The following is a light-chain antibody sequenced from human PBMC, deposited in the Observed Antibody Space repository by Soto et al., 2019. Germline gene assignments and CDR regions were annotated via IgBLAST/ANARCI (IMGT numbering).Light chain of an antibody. CDR2: KAS. J-gene: IGKJ1*01. CDR3: QQYNDWPT. CDR1: QSIGNW. Sequence: DIQMTQSPSTLSASVGDRVTITCRASQSIGNWLAWYQQKPGKAPKLLIYKASDLESGVPSRFSGSGSGTEFTLTINSLQPDDFAVYYCQQYNDWPTFGQGTKVDIK. V-gene: IGKV1-5*03.